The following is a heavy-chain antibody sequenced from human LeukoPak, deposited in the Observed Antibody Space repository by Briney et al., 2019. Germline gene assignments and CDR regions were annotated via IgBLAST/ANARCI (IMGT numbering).Heavy chain of an antibody. CDR3: ARALQGGDIVVVPAAIVDY. Sequence: ASVKVSCKASGYTFTSYGISWVRQAPGQGLEWMGWISAYNGNTNYAQKLQGRVTMTTDTSTSTAYMELRSLRSDDTAVYYCARALQGGDIVVVPAAIVDYWGQGTLVTVSS. D-gene: IGHD2-2*01. CDR1: GYTFTSYG. V-gene: IGHV1-18*01. J-gene: IGHJ4*02. CDR2: ISAYNGNT.